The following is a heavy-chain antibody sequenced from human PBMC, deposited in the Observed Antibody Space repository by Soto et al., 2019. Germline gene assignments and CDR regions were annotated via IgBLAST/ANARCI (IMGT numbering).Heavy chain of an antibody. CDR1: GGSFSGYY. CDR2: INHRGST. D-gene: IGHD2-2*01. Sequence: SETLSLTCVVYGGSFSGYYWRWIRQSPGKGLEWIGGINHRGSTNYNPSLESRVTISVDTSKNQFSLKLPSVTAADTAMYYCARDGFCTSTTCRVGNWFDPWGQGTLVTVSS. CDR3: ARDGFCTSTTCRVGNWFDP. V-gene: IGHV4-34*01. J-gene: IGHJ5*02.